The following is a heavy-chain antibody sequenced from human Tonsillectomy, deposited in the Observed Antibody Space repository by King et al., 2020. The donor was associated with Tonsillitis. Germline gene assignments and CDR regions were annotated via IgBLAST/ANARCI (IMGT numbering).Heavy chain of an antibody. D-gene: IGHD3-10*01. CDR1: GFTFSSYS. Sequence: VQLVESGGGLVKPGGSLRLSCAASGFTFSSYSMNWVRQAPGKGLEWVSSISSSSSYIYYADSVKGRFTISRDNAKNSLYLQMNSLRAEDTAVYYCARENGEGHYYYYGMDVWGQGTTVTVSS. V-gene: IGHV3-21*01. CDR2: ISSSSSYI. CDR3: ARENGEGHYYYYGMDV. J-gene: IGHJ6*02.